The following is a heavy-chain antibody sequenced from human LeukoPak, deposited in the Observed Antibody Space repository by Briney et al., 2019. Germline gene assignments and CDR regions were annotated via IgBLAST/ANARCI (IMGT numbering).Heavy chain of an antibody. Sequence: GGSLRLSCAASGFAFSGSAMHWVRQASGTGREWVGRIRRKANNYATTYAASVRGRSIVSRDDSKNTAYREMNSLKTEDTAVYYCTRWQEDTTMAFDYWGQGTLVTVSS. CDR1: GFAFSGSA. CDR2: IRRKANNYAT. D-gene: IGHD5-18*01. J-gene: IGHJ4*02. V-gene: IGHV3-73*01. CDR3: TRWQEDTTMAFDY.